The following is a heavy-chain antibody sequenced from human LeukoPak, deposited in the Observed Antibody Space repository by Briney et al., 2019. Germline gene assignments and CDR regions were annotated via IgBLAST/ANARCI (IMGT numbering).Heavy chain of an antibody. D-gene: IGHD1-26*01. CDR2: IYTSGST. CDR3: AGGGATNWAYYFDY. CDR1: GGSISSYY. V-gene: IGHV4-4*07. J-gene: IGHJ4*02. Sequence: KPSETLSLTCTVSGGSISSYYWSWIRQPAGKGLEWIGRIYTSGSTNYNPSLKSRVTMSVDTSKNQFSLKLSPVTAADTAAYYCAGGGATNWAYYFDYWGQGTLVTVSS.